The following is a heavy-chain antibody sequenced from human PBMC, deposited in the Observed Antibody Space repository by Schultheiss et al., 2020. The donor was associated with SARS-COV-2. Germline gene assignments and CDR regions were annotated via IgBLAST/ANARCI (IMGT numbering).Heavy chain of an antibody. D-gene: IGHD2-8*01. Sequence: VGSLRLSCVASGFTISANYMNWVRQAPGKGLEWVSVIFPVGTTYYADSVKGRFTISRDNSKNTVYLQMNSLRAEDTAVYYCARGPNSDSWGQGTLVTVSS. CDR3: ARGPNSDS. CDR2: IFPVGTT. V-gene: IGHV3-53*01. CDR1: GFTISANY. J-gene: IGHJ5*01.